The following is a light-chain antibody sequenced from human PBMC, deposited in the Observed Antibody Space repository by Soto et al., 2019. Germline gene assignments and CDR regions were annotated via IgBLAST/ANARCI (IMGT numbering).Light chain of an antibody. CDR3: QQYNNWPRT. CDR2: GAS. J-gene: IGKJ1*01. V-gene: IGKV3-15*01. CDR1: QSVSSN. Sequence: EIVMTQSPATLSVSPGERVALSCRASQSVSSNFAWYQQKPGQAPRLLIYGASTRATGIPARFSGSGSGTEFTLTISSLQSEDFAVYYCQQYNNWPRTFGQGTKVEIK.